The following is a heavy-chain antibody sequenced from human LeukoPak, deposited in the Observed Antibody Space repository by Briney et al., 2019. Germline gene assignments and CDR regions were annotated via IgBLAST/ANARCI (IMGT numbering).Heavy chain of an antibody. CDR2: IYYSGST. D-gene: IGHD3-22*01. J-gene: IGHJ4*02. CDR1: GGSISSSSYY. Sequence: PSETLSLTCTVSGGSISSSSYYWGWIRQPPGKGLEWIGSIYYSGSTYYNPSLKSRVTISVDTSKNQFSLKLSSVTAADTAVYYCARGPITMINGAEPADYWGQGTLVTVSS. V-gene: IGHV4-39*01. CDR3: ARGPITMINGAEPADY.